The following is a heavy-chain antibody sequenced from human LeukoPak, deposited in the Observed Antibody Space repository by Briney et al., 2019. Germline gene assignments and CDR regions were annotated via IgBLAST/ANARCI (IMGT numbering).Heavy chain of an antibody. V-gene: IGHV1-8*02. CDR1: GYTFTSYY. Sequence: GASVKVSCKASGYTFTSYYMHWVRQATGQGLEWMGWMNPNSGNTGYAQKFQGRVTMTRNTSISTAYMELSSLRSEDTAVYYCARGLGYYYYYGMDVWGQGTTVTVSS. CDR2: MNPNSGNT. CDR3: ARGLGYYYYYGMDV. D-gene: IGHD3-10*01. J-gene: IGHJ6*02.